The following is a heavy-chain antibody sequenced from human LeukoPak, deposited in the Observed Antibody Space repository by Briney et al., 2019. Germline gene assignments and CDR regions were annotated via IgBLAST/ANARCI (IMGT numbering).Heavy chain of an antibody. CDR1: GGSISGYL. D-gene: IGHD3-10*01. CDR3: VREIPHYGIDY. Sequence: SETLSLTGTVSGGSISGYLWSWIRQPAGKGLEWVGRTFDSGSTSYNPSLESRVTMSVDTPKNQFSLRLSSVTAADTAAYFCVREIPHYGIDYWGQGTLVTVSS. J-gene: IGHJ4*02. V-gene: IGHV4-4*07. CDR2: TFDSGST.